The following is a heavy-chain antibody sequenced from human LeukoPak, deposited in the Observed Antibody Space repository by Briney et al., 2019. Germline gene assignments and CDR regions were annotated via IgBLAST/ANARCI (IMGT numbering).Heavy chain of an antibody. CDR2: INPSGGST. V-gene: IGHV1-46*01. CDR1: GYTFTSYY. Sequence: ASVKVSCKASGYTFTSYYMHWVRQAPGQGIEWMGIINPSGGSTSYAQKFQGRVTMTRDTSTSIVYMELSSLRSEDTAVYYCARDSGDDNGAPYWGQGTLVTVSS. CDR3: ARDSGDDNGAPY. J-gene: IGHJ4*02. D-gene: IGHD2-8*01.